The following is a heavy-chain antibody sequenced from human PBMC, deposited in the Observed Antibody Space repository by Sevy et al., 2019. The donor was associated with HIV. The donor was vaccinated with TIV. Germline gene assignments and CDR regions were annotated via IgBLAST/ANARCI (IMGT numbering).Heavy chain of an antibody. D-gene: IGHD2-21*02. V-gene: IGHV3-23*01. CDR2: ISGSGGST. CDR1: GFTFSSYA. CDR3: AKQSCGGDCYPRRAEYFQH. J-gene: IGHJ1*01. Sequence: GGSLRLSCAASGFTFSSYAMSWVRQAPGKGLEWVSAISGSGGSTYYADSVKGRFTISRDNSKNTLYLQMNSLRAEDTAVYYCAKQSCGGDCYPRRAEYFQHWGQGTLVTVSS.